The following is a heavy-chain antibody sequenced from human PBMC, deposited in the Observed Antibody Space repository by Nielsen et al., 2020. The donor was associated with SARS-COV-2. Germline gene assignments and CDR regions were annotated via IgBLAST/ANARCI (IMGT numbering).Heavy chain of an antibody. CDR3: ARGFDS. CDR2: IYYSGST. V-gene: IGHV4-61*01. Sequence: SETLSLTCTVSGGSVSADNYYWSWIRQPPGKGLEWFGYIYYSGSTNYNPYLKSRVTISVDTFKNQFSLKLSSVTAADTAVYYCARGFDSWGQGTLVTGSS. CDR1: GGSVSADNYY. J-gene: IGHJ5*01.